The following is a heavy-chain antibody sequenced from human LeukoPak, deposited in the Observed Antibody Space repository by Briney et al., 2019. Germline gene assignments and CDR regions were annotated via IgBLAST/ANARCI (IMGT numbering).Heavy chain of an antibody. CDR1: GYIFTSYG. CDR2: INAYNGDT. Sequence: ASVKVSCKASGYIFTSYGISWVRQAPGQGLEWMGWINAYNGDTNFAQKFQGRVTMTTDTSTNTAYMELRSLTSDDTAVYYCARGSYYDYWGQGTLVTVSS. CDR3: ARGSYYDY. D-gene: IGHD1-26*01. V-gene: IGHV1-18*01. J-gene: IGHJ4*02.